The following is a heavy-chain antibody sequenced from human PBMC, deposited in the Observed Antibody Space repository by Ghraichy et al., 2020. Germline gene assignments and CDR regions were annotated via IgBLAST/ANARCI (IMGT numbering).Heavy chain of an antibody. CDR3: ASWVDDSEDAFDI. Sequence: SETLSLTCTVSGGSISSGSYYWSWIRQPAGKGLEWIGRIYTSGSTNYNPSLKSRVTISVDTSKNQFSLKLSSVTAADTAVYYCASWVDDSEDAFDIWGQGTMVTVSS. V-gene: IGHV4-61*02. CDR1: GGSISSGSYY. D-gene: IGHD4-11*01. J-gene: IGHJ3*02. CDR2: IYTSGST.